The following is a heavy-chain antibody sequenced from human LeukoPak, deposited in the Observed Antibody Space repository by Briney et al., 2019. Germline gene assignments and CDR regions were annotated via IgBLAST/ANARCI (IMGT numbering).Heavy chain of an antibody. CDR2: IYYSGST. J-gene: IGHJ5*02. CDR1: GGSISSSSYY. CDR3: AITPHSGSPNWFDP. V-gene: IGHV4-39*01. D-gene: IGHD1-26*01. Sequence: ASETLSLTCTVSGGSISSSSYYWGWIRQPPGKGLEWIGSIYYSGSTYYNLSLKSRVTISVDTSKNQFSLKLSSVTAADTAVYYCAITPHSGSPNWFDPWGQGTLVTVSS.